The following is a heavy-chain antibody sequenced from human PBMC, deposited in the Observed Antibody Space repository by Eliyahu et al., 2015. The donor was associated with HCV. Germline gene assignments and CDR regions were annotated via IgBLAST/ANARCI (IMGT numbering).Heavy chain of an antibody. Sequence: QVQLVQSGAEVKKPGSSVKVSCKASGGTFSSYAVTWVRQAPGQGLEWMGQITPMFGTTNYAQKFQGRLTITADESATTLYMELSSLRSEDTAVYYCAKPAGQVNYLLDVWGQGTTVTVSS. J-gene: IGHJ6*02. D-gene: IGHD3/OR15-3a*01. CDR3: AKPAGQVNYLLDV. V-gene: IGHV1-69*01. CDR1: GGTFSSYA. CDR2: ITPMFGTT.